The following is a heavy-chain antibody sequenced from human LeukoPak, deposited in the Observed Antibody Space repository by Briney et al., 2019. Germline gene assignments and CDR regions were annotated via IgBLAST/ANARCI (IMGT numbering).Heavy chain of an antibody. CDR1: GGSVSSGSYY. J-gene: IGHJ1*01. V-gene: IGHV4-61*01. CDR2: IYYSRST. D-gene: IGHD2-2*01. CDR3: ASTSAAMGRYFQH. Sequence: SETLSLTCTVSGGSVSSGSYYWSWIRQPPGKGLEWIGYIYYSRSTNYNPSLKSRVTISVDTSKNQFSLKLSPVTAADTAVYYCASTSAAMGRYFQHWGQGTLVTVSS.